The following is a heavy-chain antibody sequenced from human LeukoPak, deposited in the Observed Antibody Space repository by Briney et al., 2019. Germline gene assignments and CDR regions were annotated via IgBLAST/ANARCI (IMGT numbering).Heavy chain of an antibody. CDR2: ISRDGTVT. D-gene: IGHD1-26*01. V-gene: IGHV3-74*01. CDR1: QFSFTNNW. J-gene: IGHJ3*02. Sequence: PGGSLRLSCVGSQFSFTNNWMHWVRQVPGKGLMWVSRISRDGTVTDYADSVKGRFAISRDNAKNTLYLEMNSLRGEDTGLFYCVREVGAPGSFDIWGQGTLVTVPS. CDR3: VREVGAPGSFDI.